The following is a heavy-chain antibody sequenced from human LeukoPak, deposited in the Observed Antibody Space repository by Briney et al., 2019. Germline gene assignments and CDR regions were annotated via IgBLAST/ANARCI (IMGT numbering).Heavy chain of an antibody. CDR3: ATSIAAAGPIDY. D-gene: IGHD6-13*01. Sequence: KPSETLSLTCAVYGGSFSGYYWSWIRQPPGKGLEWIGYIYYSGSTYYNPSLKSRVTISVDTSKNQFSLKLSSVTAADTAVYYCATSIAAAGPIDYWGQGTLVTVSS. J-gene: IGHJ4*02. CDR1: GGSFSGYY. CDR2: IYYSGST. V-gene: IGHV4-59*08.